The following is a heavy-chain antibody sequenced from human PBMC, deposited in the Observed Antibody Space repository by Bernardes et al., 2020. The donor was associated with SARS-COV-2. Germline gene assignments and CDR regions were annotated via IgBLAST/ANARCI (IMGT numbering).Heavy chain of an antibody. CDR3: ARSGYFPWENYYYGMDV. CDR1: GYTFTGYY. J-gene: IGHJ6*02. Sequence: ASMKVSCKASGYTFTGYYMHWVRQAPGQGLEWMGWINPNSGGTNYAQKFQGRVTMTRDTSISTAYMELSRLRSDDTAVYYCARSGYFPWENYYYGMDVWGRGTTVTVSS. D-gene: IGHD1-26*01. V-gene: IGHV1-2*02. CDR2: INPNSGGT.